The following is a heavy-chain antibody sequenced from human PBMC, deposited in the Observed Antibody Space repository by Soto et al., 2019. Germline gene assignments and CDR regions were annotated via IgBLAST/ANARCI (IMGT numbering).Heavy chain of an antibody. CDR1: GYTFTHYY. J-gene: IGHJ4*02. CDR3: ARDLAAGDH. V-gene: IGHV1-46*01. Sequence: QVQLVQSGAEVKKPGAAVKLSCRTSGYTFTHYYFHWVRQAPGQVLEWLALINPASGSTNYAQDFQGSVTLTMDTSPTTVYMELSGLRAEDTAIFYCARDLAAGDHWGQGTLVTVSS. CDR2: INPASGST. D-gene: IGHD6-13*01.